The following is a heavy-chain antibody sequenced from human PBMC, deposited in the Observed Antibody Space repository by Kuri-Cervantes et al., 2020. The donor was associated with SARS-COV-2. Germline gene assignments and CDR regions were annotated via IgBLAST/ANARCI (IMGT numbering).Heavy chain of an antibody. Sequence: GGSLRLSCAASGFTFSSYSMNWVRQAPGKGLEWVSSISSSSSYIYYADSVKGRFTISRDNSKNTLYLQMNSLRAEDTAVYYCARELTTAAFDIWGQGTMVTVSS. D-gene: IGHD2/OR15-2a*01. CDR1: GFTFSSYS. CDR3: ARELTTAAFDI. J-gene: IGHJ3*02. V-gene: IGHV3-21*01. CDR2: ISSSSSYI.